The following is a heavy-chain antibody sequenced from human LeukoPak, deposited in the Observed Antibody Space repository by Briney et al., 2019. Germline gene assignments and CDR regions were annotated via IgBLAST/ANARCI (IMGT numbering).Heavy chain of an antibody. D-gene: IGHD3-22*01. Sequence: SETLSLTCAVSGGSISSSNWWSGARRPPGKGLEWIGEIYHSGRTNYNPSLKSRVTISVDKSKNQFSLKLSSVTAADTAVYYCARVNSIPYYYDSSGSYFDYWGQGTLVTVSS. CDR1: GGSISSSNW. V-gene: IGHV4-4*02. CDR2: IYHSGRT. CDR3: ARVNSIPYYYDSSGSYFDY. J-gene: IGHJ4*02.